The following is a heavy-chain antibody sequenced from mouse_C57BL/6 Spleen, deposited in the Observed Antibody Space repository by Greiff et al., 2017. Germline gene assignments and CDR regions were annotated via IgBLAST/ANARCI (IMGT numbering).Heavy chain of an antibody. CDR2: INPNYGTT. J-gene: IGHJ3*01. Sequence: EVQLQQSGPELVKPGASVKISCKASGYSFTDYNMNWVKQSNGKSLEWIGVINPNYGTTSYNQKFKGKATLTVDQSSSTAYMQLNSLTSEDSADYYCASAGGQTAQAPFAYWGQGTMVTVSA. CDR1: GYSFTDYN. CDR3: ASAGGQTAQAPFAY. D-gene: IGHD3-2*02. V-gene: IGHV1-39*01.